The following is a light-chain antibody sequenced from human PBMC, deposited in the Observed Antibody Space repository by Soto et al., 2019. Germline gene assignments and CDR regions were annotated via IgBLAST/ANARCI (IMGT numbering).Light chain of an antibody. Sequence: DIHMTQSPSTLSASVGDRVTITCRASQSISIWLAWYQQKPGKVPNLLIYKTSSLETGVPSRFSGSRSGTEFTLTISSLQPDDFATYSCQHWNDYSWTFGQGTKVEVK. J-gene: IGKJ1*01. V-gene: IGKV1-5*03. CDR1: QSISIW. CDR3: QHWNDYSWT. CDR2: KTS.